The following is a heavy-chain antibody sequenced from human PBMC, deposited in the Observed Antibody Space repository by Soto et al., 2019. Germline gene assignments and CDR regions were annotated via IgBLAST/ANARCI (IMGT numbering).Heavy chain of an antibody. J-gene: IGHJ3*02. Sequence: SETLSLTCTVSGGSISSYYWSWIRQPPGKGLEWIGYIYYSGSTNYNPSLKSRVTISVDTSKNQFSLRLSSLTAADTAVYYCAREFYDAMGAFDIWGPGTMVTVSS. CDR1: GGSISSYY. D-gene: IGHD3-3*01. V-gene: IGHV4-59*12. CDR3: AREFYDAMGAFDI. CDR2: IYYSGST.